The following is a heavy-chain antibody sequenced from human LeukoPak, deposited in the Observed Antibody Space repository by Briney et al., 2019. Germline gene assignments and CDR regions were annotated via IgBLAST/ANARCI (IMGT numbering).Heavy chain of an antibody. CDR1: GFNFDNFA. D-gene: IGHD1-26*01. J-gene: IGHJ4*02. CDR2: ISHDARTK. V-gene: IGHV3-30*04. Sequence: PGKSLTLSCVVSGFNFDNFAMHWVRQPLGKGLEWVAVISHDARTKYYADSMKGRITISRDNSKNTLFLQMNNLRTEDTAVYYCAKGLSESIYDALDSWGQGTLVTVSS. CDR3: AKGLSESIYDALDS.